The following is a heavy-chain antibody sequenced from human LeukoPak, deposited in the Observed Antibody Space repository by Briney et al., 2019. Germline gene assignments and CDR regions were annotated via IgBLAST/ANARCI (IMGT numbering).Heavy chain of an antibody. V-gene: IGHV3-30-3*01. CDR2: ISYDGSNK. J-gene: IGHJ4*02. CDR3: ARDGSSGWTWYFDY. Sequence: PGGSLRLSCAASGFTFNNYAMHWVRQAPGKGLEWVAVISYDGSNKYYADSVKGRFTISRDNSKNTLYLQMNSLRAEATAVYYCARDGSSGWTWYFDYWGQGTLVTVSS. D-gene: IGHD6-19*01. CDR1: GFTFNNYA.